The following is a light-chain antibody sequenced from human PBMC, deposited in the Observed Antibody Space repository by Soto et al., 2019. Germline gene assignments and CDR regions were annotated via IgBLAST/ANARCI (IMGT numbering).Light chain of an antibody. CDR2: GVN. Sequence: QSVLTQPASVSGSPGQSITISCTGTSSDIGAYNYVSWYQQHPGKAPKLMIYGVNNRPSGVSNRFSGSKSGNTASLTISGLQAEDEADYFCTSYTRSSTYVFGTGTKVTVL. CDR1: SSDIGAYNY. V-gene: IGLV2-14*03. J-gene: IGLJ1*01. CDR3: TSYTRSSTYV.